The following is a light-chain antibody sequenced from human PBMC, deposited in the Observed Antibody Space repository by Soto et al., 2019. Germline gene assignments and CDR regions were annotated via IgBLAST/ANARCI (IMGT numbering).Light chain of an antibody. CDR3: QQYGSSPPT. V-gene: IGKV3-20*01. CDR2: DAS. CDR1: QSVSSSY. J-gene: IGKJ1*01. Sequence: EMVLTQSPGTLTLSPGERASLSCRASQSVSSSYLAWYQQIPGQAPRLLINDASRRATGIPDRFSGSGSGTDFTLTISRLEPEDFAVYYCQQYGSSPPTFGQGTKVDIK.